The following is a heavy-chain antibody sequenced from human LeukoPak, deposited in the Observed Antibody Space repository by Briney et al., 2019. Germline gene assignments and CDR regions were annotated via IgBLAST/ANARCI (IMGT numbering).Heavy chain of an antibody. D-gene: IGHD3-10*01. Sequence: PGRSLRLSCAASGFTFSSYGMHWVRQAPGKGLEWVAVISYDGSNKYYADSVKGRFTISRDNSKNTLYLQMNSLRAEDTAVYYCAKDHGSGVPNYWGQGTLVTVSS. J-gene: IGHJ4*02. V-gene: IGHV3-30*18. CDR3: AKDHGSGVPNY. CDR2: ISYDGSNK. CDR1: GFTFSSYG.